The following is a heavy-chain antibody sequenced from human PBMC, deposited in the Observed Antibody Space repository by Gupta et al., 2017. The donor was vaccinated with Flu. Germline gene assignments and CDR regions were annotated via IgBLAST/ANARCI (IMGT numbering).Heavy chain of an antibody. CDR2: INPNSGGT. CDR3: ARDESVGATRGYYYYGMDV. V-gene: IGHV1-2*02. D-gene: IGHD1-26*01. Sequence: QVQLVQSGAEVKKPGASVKVSCKASGYTFTGYYMHWVRQAPGQGLEWMGWINPNSGGTNYAQKFQGRVTMTRDTSISTAYMELSRLRSDDTAVYYCARDESVGATRGYYYYGMDVWGQGTTVTVSS. CDR1: GYTFTGYY. J-gene: IGHJ6*02.